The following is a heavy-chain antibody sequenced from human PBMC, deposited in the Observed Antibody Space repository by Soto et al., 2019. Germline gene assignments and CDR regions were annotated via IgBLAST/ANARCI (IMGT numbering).Heavy chain of an antibody. CDR2: ISGSGGST. CDR3: LASILPHYFDY. V-gene: IGHV3-23*01. CDR1: GFTFSSYA. J-gene: IGHJ4*02. D-gene: IGHD2-15*01. Sequence: GGSLRLSCAASGFTFSSYAMSWVRQAPGKGLEWVSAISGSGGSTYYADSVKVRFTISRDNSKNTLYLQMNSLRAEDTAVYYCLASILPHYFDYWGQGTLVTVSS.